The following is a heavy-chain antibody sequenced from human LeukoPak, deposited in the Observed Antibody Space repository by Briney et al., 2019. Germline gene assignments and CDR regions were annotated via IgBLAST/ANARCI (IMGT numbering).Heavy chain of an antibody. V-gene: IGHV3-23*01. J-gene: IGHJ4*02. Sequence: GGSLRLSCAASGFTFSSYAMSWVRQAPGKGLEWVSAISGSGGSTFYADSVKGRFTISRDNSKNTLYQQMNSLRAEDTAVYYCAKEMTGYSSGWGRYYFDYWGQGTLVTVSS. D-gene: IGHD6-19*01. CDR3: AKEMTGYSSGWGRYYFDY. CDR1: GFTFSSYA. CDR2: ISGSGGST.